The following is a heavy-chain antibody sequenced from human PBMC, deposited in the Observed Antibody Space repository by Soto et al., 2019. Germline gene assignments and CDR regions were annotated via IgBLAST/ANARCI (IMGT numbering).Heavy chain of an antibody. J-gene: IGHJ4*02. CDR2: MYHSGST. V-gene: IGHV4-4*02. CDR1: GDSISSSNW. CDR3: AREGNLGRWLQPLDF. D-gene: IGHD5-12*01. Sequence: PSETLSLTCAVSGDSISSSNWWSWVRQPPGKGLEWIGEMYHSGSTKYNPSLKSRVTMSVDTSKNQFSLKLISVTAADTAKYFCAREGNLGRWLQPLDFWGQGTLVTVSS.